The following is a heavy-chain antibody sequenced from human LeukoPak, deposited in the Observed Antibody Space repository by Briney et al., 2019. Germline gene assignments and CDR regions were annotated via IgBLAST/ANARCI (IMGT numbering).Heavy chain of an antibody. CDR1: GGTFSSYA. Sequence: SVKVSCKASGGTFSSYAISWVRQAPGQGLEWMGGIIPIFGTANYAQKFQGRFTITADESTSTAYMELSSLRSEATTVYYCAREVDRAITIFGVVNHFDYWGQGTLVTVSS. CDR2: IIPIFGTA. V-gene: IGHV1-69*13. J-gene: IGHJ4*02. D-gene: IGHD3-3*01. CDR3: AREVDRAITIFGVVNHFDY.